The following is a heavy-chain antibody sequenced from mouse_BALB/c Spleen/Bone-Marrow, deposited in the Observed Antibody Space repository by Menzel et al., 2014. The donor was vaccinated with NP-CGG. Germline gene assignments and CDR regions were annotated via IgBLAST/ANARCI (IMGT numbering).Heavy chain of an antibody. J-gene: IGHJ3*01. D-gene: IGHD2-1*01. CDR3: ARNGNYGAWFAY. V-gene: IGHV14-3*02. Sequence: EVQRVESGAELVKPGASVKLSCTASGFNIKDTYMHWVKQRPEQGLEWIGRIDPANGNTKYDPKFQGKATITADTSSNTAYLQLSSLTSEDTAVCYCARNGNYGAWFAYWGQGTLVTVSA. CDR1: GFNIKDTY. CDR2: IDPANGNT.